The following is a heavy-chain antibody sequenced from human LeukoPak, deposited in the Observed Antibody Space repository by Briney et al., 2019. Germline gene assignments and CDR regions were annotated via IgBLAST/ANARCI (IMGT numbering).Heavy chain of an antibody. CDR2: VQTSGGT. CDR3: ARALCINGICEWFDP. V-gene: IGHV4-61*02. D-gene: IGHD2-8*01. Sequence: SETLSLTCTVSGASISSGIYFWSWIRQPAGKGLEWIRRVQTSGGTNYNPSLESRVTISIDTSKNQFSLTLRSVTAADTAVYYCARALCINGICEWFDPWGQGTLVTVS. J-gene: IGHJ5*02. CDR1: GASISSGIYF.